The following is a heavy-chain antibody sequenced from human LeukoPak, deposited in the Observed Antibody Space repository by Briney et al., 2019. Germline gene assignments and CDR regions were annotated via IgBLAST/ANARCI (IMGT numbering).Heavy chain of an antibody. V-gene: IGHV1-18*01. Sequence: ASVKVSCKASGYTFTSYGISWVRQAPGQGLEWMGWISAYNGNTNYAQTLQGRVTMTTDKSTSTAYMELRSLRPDDTAVYYCASFEIPRQNSFKTGLDSSGDSYWGQGTLVTVSS. CDR2: ISAYNGNT. CDR3: ASFEIPRQNSFKTGLDSSGDSY. D-gene: IGHD6-19*01. CDR1: GYTFTSYG. J-gene: IGHJ4*02.